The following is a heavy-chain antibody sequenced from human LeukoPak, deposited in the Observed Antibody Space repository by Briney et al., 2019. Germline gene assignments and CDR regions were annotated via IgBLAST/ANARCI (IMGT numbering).Heavy chain of an antibody. CDR3: GYSYGRPLDI. Sequence: GGSLRLSCAASGLTFGDYVMNWFRQAPGKGLEWVGFIRSKAYGGTTEYAASVKGRFTISRDDSKSIAYLQMNSLKTEDTAVYYCGYSYGRPLDIWGQGTMVTVSS. CDR2: IRSKAYGGTT. V-gene: IGHV3-49*03. CDR1: GLTFGDYV. J-gene: IGHJ3*02. D-gene: IGHD5-18*01.